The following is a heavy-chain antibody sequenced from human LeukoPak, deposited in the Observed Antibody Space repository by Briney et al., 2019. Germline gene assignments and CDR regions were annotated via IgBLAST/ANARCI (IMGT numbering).Heavy chain of an antibody. Sequence: ASVKVSCKASGYTFTSYGISWVRQAPGQGLEWMGWISAYNGNTNYAQKLQGRVTMTTDTSTSTAYMELRSLRSDDTAVYYCARDHIPGSYAGPDAFDIWGQGTMVTVSS. CDR3: ARDHIPGSYAGPDAFDI. D-gene: IGHD1-26*01. J-gene: IGHJ3*02. V-gene: IGHV1-18*01. CDR1: GYTFTSYG. CDR2: ISAYNGNT.